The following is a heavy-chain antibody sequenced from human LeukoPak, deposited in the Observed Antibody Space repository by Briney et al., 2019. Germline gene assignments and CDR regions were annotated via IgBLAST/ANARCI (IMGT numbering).Heavy chain of an antibody. CDR3: ARAGAGYCSTTSCYYFDY. V-gene: IGHV3-48*01. Sequence: PGGSLRLSCVASGFTFSSYSMNWVRQAPGKGLEGVSYISRSSSTIYYAGSVKGRFTISRDNGKNSLYLQMNSLRAEDTAVYYCARAGAGYCSTTSCYYFDYWGQGTLVTVSS. J-gene: IGHJ4*02. CDR1: GFTFSSYS. D-gene: IGHD2-2*03. CDR2: ISRSSSTI.